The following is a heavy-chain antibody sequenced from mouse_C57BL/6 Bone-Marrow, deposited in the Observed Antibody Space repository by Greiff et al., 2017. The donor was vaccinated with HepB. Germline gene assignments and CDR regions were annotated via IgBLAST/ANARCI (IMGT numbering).Heavy chain of an antibody. D-gene: IGHD2-4*01. CDR2: IWSDGST. CDR3: ARHKGDYDGFYAMDY. V-gene: IGHV2-6-1*01. Sequence: VQLVESGPGLVAPSQSLSITCTVSGFSLTSYGVHWVRQPPGKGLEWLVVIWSDGSTTYNSALKSRLSISKDNSKSQVFLKMNSLQTDDTAMYYCARHKGDYDGFYAMDYWGQGTSVTVSS. CDR1: GFSLTSYG. J-gene: IGHJ4*01.